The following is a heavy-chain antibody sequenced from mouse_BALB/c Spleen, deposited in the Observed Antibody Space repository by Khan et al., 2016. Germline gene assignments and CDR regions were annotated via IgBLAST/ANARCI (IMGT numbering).Heavy chain of an antibody. CDR1: GYSIPSHYS. J-gene: IGHJ2*01. CDR3: ATSTSGYWYYFDY. D-gene: IGHD3-1*01. V-gene: IGHV3-1*02. Sequence: EVQLQESGPDLVKPSQSLSLTCTVTGYSIPSHYSWHWIRHFPGNKLEWMGYIHYSGSTNYNPSLKSRISITRATSKNQFFLQLNSVTTEDTATYYCATSTSGYWYYFDYWGRGTTLTVSS. CDR2: IHYSGST.